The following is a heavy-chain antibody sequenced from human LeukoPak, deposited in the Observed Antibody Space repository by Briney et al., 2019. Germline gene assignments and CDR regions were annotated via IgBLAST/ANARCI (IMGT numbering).Heavy chain of an antibody. CDR2: ISSSSSYK. CDR3: ARLLPSAVTLQGFDY. Sequence: PGGSPGLSCAASGFTFSSCSMNWVRQAPGKGLEWVSYISSSSSYKYYADSLKGRFTISRDNAKNSLFLQMNSLRAEDTAVYYCARLLPSAVTLQGFDYWGQGTLVTVSS. CDR1: GFTFSSCS. J-gene: IGHJ4*02. V-gene: IGHV3-21*01. D-gene: IGHD2-15*01.